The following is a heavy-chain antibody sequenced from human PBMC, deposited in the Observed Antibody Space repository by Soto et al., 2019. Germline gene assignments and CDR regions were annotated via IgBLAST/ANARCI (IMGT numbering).Heavy chain of an antibody. Sequence: GGSLRLSCAVSGFTVSYNYMNWVRQAPGKGLEWVSVIYRGGDTFYADSVKGRFTISRDNSKNTLYLQMNSLRAEDTAVYYCARGMYGSGSYYIGDAFDMCGQGPMVTV. V-gene: IGHV3-53*01. CDR3: ARGMYGSGSYYIGDAFDM. CDR2: IYRGGDT. D-gene: IGHD3-10*01. CDR1: GFTVSYNY. J-gene: IGHJ3*02.